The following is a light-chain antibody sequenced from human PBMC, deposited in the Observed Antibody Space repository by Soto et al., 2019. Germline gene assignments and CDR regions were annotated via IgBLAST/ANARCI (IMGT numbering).Light chain of an antibody. V-gene: IGLV1-47*01. CDR3: AAWDDSRSVVV. CDR2: TNN. CDR1: SSSIGSNY. Sequence: QAVVTQPPSASGTPGQRVSIFCSGSSSSIGSNYVYWYQHLPGTAPKLLMHTNNQRPSGVPDRFSGSKSGTSASLAISGLRSEDEADYYCAAWDDSRSVVVFGGGTKLTVL. J-gene: IGLJ2*01.